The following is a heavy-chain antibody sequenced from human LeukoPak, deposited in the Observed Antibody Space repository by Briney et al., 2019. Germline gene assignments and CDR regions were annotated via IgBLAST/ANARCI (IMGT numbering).Heavy chain of an antibody. D-gene: IGHD3-16*01. CDR3: ARGRLYYDYVWGSYTPGDY. J-gene: IGHJ4*02. Sequence: GYADSVKGRFIISRDTAKNSLDLQMNSLRAEDTAMYYCARGRLYYDYVWGSYTPGDYWGQGTLVTVSS. V-gene: IGHV3-20*03.